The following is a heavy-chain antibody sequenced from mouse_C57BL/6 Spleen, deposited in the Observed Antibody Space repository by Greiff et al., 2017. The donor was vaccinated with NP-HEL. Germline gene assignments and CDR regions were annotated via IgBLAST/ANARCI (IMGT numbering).Heavy chain of an antibody. CDR3: AREATTVVAPIDYAMDY. D-gene: IGHD1-1*01. Sequence: VQLQQSGPELVKPGASVRISCKASGYSFTDYNMNWVKQSNGKSLEWIGVINPNYGTTSYNQKFKGKATLTVDQSSSTAYMQLNSLTSEDSAVYYCAREATTVVAPIDYAMDYWGQGTSVTVSS. CDR1: GYSFTDYN. J-gene: IGHJ4*01. CDR2: INPNYGTT. V-gene: IGHV1-39*01.